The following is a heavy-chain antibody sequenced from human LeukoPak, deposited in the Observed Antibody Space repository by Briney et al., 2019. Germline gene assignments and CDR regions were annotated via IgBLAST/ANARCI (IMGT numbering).Heavy chain of an antibody. CDR1: GYTFTGYY. CDR3: ARGGVALSYYGMDV. J-gene: IGHJ6*02. V-gene: IGHV1-2*02. D-gene: IGHD2-8*01. CDR2: INPNSGGT. Sequence: ASVKVSCKASGYTFTGYYMHWVRQAPGQGLEWMGWINPNSGGTNYAQKFQGRVAMTRDTSISTAYMELSRLRSDDTAVYYCARGGVALSYYGMDVWGQGTTVTVSS.